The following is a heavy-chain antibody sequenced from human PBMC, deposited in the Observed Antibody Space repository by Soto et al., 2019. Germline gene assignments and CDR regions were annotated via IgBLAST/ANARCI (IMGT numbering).Heavy chain of an antibody. V-gene: IGHV4-34*01. J-gene: IGHJ4*02. CDR1: GGSFSGYY. Sequence: SETLSLTCAVYGGSFSGYYWSWIRQPPGKGLEWIGEINHSGSTNYNPSLKSRVTISVDTSKNQFSLKLSSVTAADTAVYYCAGGVDTAMAFDYWGQGTLVTVSS. D-gene: IGHD5-18*01. CDR2: INHSGST. CDR3: AGGVDTAMAFDY.